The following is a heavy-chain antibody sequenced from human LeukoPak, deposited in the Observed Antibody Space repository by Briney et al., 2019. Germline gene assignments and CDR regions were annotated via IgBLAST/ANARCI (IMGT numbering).Heavy chain of an antibody. CDR2: IIPILGIA. CDR1: GGTFSSYA. Sequence: ETSVKVSCKASGGTFSSYAISWVRQAPGQGLEWMGRIIPILGIANYAQKFQGRVTITADKSTSTAYMELSSLRSEDTAVYYCAIEHPSNWFDPWGQGTLVTVSS. CDR3: AIEHPSNWFDP. J-gene: IGHJ5*02. V-gene: IGHV1-69*04.